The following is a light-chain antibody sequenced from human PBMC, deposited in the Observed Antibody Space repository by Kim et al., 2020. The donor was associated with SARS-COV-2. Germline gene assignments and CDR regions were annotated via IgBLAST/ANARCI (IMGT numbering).Light chain of an antibody. J-gene: IGLJ2*01. CDR2: GHS. CDR1: SSNIGAVYD. CDR3: QTYDRSLSGSL. Sequence: RVTISCTGSSSNIGAVYDVHWYQQLPGAAPKLLIYGHSNRPSGVPDRFSGSKSGTSASLAITGLQAEDEADYYCQTYDRSLSGSLFGGGTKVTVL. V-gene: IGLV1-40*01.